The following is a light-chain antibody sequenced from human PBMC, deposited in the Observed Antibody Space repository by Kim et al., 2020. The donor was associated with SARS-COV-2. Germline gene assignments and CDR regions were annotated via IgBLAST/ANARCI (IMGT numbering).Light chain of an antibody. V-gene: IGLV2-18*02. CDR2: DVS. CDR1: SSDVGSYNR. CDR3: SSYTSSTTFLL. Sequence: QSALTQPPSVSGSPGQSVTISCTGTSSDVGSYNRVSWYQQFPGTVPKLMIYDVSNRPSGVPDRFSGSKSGNTASLTISGLQAEDEADYYCSSYTSSTTFLLFGGGTKVTVL. J-gene: IGLJ2*01.